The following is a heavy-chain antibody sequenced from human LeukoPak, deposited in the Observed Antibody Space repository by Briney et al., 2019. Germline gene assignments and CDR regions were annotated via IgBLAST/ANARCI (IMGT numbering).Heavy chain of an antibody. Sequence: GASVKVSCKASGYTFTSYGISWVRQAPGQGLEWMGWISAYNGNINYAQKLQGRVTMTTDTSTSTAYMELRSLRSDDTAVYYCARIYVDTAMVFPFDYWGQGTLVTVSS. CDR1: GYTFTSYG. V-gene: IGHV1-18*01. J-gene: IGHJ4*02. CDR2: ISAYNGNI. D-gene: IGHD5-18*01. CDR3: ARIYVDTAMVFPFDY.